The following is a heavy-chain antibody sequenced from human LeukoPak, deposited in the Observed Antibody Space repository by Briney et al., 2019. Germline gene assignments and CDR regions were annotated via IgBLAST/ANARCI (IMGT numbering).Heavy chain of an antibody. D-gene: IGHD6-19*01. J-gene: IGHJ1*01. CDR1: GFTVSTYY. CDR2: IFNTDTT. V-gene: IGHV3-53*01. Sequence: PGGSLRLSCAASGFTVSTYYMGWVRQAPGKGLEWVSVIFNTDTTQYAHSVKGRFTISRDNSKNTLYLQMNSLRADDTAMYYCARSEQWLAWNYWGQGTLVTVSS. CDR3: ARSEQWLAWNY.